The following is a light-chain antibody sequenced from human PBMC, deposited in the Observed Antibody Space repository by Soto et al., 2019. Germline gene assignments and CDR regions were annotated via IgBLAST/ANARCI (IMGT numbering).Light chain of an antibody. V-gene: IGKV3-15*01. CDR2: GAY. J-gene: IGKJ1*01. CDR1: QSVSSN. Sequence: EIVMTQSPATLSVSPGERATLSCRASQSVSSNLAWYQQKPGQAPRLLIYGAYNRATGIPARLSGSGSWTEFTLTISSRQSEDVVVCYCQQYNNWPPVTFGQGTKVEIK. CDR3: QQYNNWPPVT.